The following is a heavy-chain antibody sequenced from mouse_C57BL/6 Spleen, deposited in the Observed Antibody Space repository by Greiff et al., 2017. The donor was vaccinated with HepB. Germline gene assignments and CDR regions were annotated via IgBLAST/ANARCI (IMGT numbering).Heavy chain of an antibody. J-gene: IGHJ3*01. CDR2: ISGGGGNT. Sequence: EVKLMESGGGLVKPGGSLKLSCAASGFTFSSYTMSWVRQTPEKRLEWVATISGGGGNTYYPDSVKGRFTISRDNAKNTLYLQMSSLRSEDTALYYCASQIGFAYWGQGTLVTVSA. CDR3: ASQIGFAY. V-gene: IGHV5-9*01. CDR1: GFTFSSYT.